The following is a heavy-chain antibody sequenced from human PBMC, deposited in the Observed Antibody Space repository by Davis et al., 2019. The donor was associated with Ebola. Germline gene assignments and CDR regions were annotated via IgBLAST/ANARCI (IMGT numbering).Heavy chain of an antibody. J-gene: IGHJ5*02. D-gene: IGHD2-15*01. CDR3: ARHAVVVTAPQEFDP. CDR2: IDPSDSYS. CDR1: GYSFTNMW. Sequence: GESLKISCQGSGYSFTNMWIGWVRQMPGKGLEWMGRIDPSDSYSNYSPSFQGHVTISADKSISTAYLQWSSLKASDTAMYYCARHAVVVTAPQEFDPWGQGTLVTVSS. V-gene: IGHV5-10-1*01.